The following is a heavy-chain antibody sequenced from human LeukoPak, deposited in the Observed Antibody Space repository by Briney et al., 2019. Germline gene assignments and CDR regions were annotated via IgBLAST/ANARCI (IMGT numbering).Heavy chain of an antibody. V-gene: IGHV4-4*07. Sequence: PSETLSLTCTVPGGSISSYYWSWIRQPAGKGLEWIGRIYTSGSTNYNPSLKSRVTISVDTSKNQISLKLSSVTAADTAVYYCAKDLNRQQLASFEVDYWGQGTLVTVSS. J-gene: IGHJ4*02. D-gene: IGHD6-13*01. CDR3: AKDLNRQQLASFEVDY. CDR1: GGSISSYY. CDR2: IYTSGST.